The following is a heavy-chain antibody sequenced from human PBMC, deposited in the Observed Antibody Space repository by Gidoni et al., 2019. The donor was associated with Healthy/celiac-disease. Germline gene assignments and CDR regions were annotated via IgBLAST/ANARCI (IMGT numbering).Heavy chain of an antibody. CDR2: ISWNSGSI. D-gene: IGHD6-13*01. CDR1: GLTFDDYA. J-gene: IGHJ4*02. Sequence: EVQLVESGGGLVQPGRSLRLSCAASGLTFDDYAMHWVRQAPGKGLEWGSGISWNSGSIGYADSVKGRFTISRDNAKNSLYLQMNSLRAEDTALYYCAKDIDSSWYYFDYWGQGTLVTVSS. CDR3: AKDIDSSWYYFDY. V-gene: IGHV3-9*01.